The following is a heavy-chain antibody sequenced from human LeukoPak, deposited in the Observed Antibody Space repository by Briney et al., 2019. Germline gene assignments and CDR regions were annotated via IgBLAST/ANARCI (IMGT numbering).Heavy chain of an antibody. Sequence: SETLSLTCTVSGGSINYYYWSWIRQPPGKGLEWIGRIYTSGSTNYNPSLKSRVTISVDTSKNQFSLKLSSVTAADTAVYYCAREQIRGYSYGNHFDYWGQGTLVTVSS. D-gene: IGHD5-18*01. CDR3: AREQIRGYSYGNHFDY. CDR2: IYTSGST. CDR1: GGSINYYY. V-gene: IGHV4-4*07. J-gene: IGHJ4*02.